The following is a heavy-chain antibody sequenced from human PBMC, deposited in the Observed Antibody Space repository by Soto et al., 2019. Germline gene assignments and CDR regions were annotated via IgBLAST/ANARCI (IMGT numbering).Heavy chain of an antibody. Sequence: GESLKISCKGSGYSFISYWIGWVRQMPGKGLEWMGIIYPGDSDTRYSPSFQGQVTISADKSISTAYLQWSSLKASDTAMYYCARTSAAGKYYDGMDVWGQGTTVTAS. V-gene: IGHV5-51*01. D-gene: IGHD6-13*01. CDR1: GYSFISYW. CDR3: ARTSAAGKYYDGMDV. CDR2: IYPGDSDT. J-gene: IGHJ6*02.